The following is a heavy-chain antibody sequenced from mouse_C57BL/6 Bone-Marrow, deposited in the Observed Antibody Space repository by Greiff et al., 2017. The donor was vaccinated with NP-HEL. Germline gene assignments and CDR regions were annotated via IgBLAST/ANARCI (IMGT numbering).Heavy chain of an antibody. CDR2: ISNLAYSI. CDR3: ARHEGYYPFAY. D-gene: IGHD2-3*01. J-gene: IGHJ3*01. CDR1: GFTFSDYG. V-gene: IGHV5-15*01. Sequence: VQLKESGGGLVQPGGSLKLSCAASGFTFSDYGMAWVRQAPRKGPEWVAFISNLAYSIYYADTVTGRFTISRENAKNTLYLEMSSLRSEDTAMYYCARHEGYYPFAYWGQGTLVTVSA.